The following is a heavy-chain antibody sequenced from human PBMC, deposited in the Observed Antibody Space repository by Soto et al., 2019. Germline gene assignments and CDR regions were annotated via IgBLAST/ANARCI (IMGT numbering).Heavy chain of an antibody. J-gene: IGHJ6*02. V-gene: IGHV4-31*03. CDR1: GGSISSGSYY. CDR2: IYYSGST. Sequence: QVQLQASGPGLVKPSQTLSLTCTVSGGSISSGSYYWSWIRQHPGKGLEWIGYIYYSGSTYYNPYLKSRVTFSVDTSKNQFCLKLNSVTAADTAVYYCARDYPSGQYYYGMDVWGQGTTVTVSS. CDR3: ARDYPSGQYYYGMDV.